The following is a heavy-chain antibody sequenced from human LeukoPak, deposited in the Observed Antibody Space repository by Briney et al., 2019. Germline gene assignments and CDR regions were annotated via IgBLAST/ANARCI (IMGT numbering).Heavy chain of an antibody. V-gene: IGHV4-39*02. Sequence: PSETLSLTCTVSGGSISSVTYYWAWIRQPPGKGLEWIGTISYSGVSHYSPSLRGRLTLSVDTSQNQFSLKLTSVTAADTAVYYCAREGGPYRPLDYSGQGTLVTVSS. CDR1: GGSISSVTYY. CDR2: ISYSGVS. J-gene: IGHJ4*02. CDR3: AREGGPYRPLDY.